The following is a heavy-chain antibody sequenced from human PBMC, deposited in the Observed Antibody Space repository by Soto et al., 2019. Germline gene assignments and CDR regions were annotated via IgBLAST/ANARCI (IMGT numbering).Heavy chain of an antibody. CDR1: GFTFSSYA. V-gene: IGHV3-23*01. D-gene: IGHD3-9*01. CDR2: NSGSGGST. Sequence: GGSLRLSCADSGFTFSSYAMSWVRQAPGKGLKKVSANSGSGGSTYYADSVKGRFTISRDNSKNTLYLQMNSLRAEDTAVYYCAKESDDILTGYWAYYGMDVWGQGTTVTVSS. J-gene: IGHJ6*02. CDR3: AKESDDILTGYWAYYGMDV.